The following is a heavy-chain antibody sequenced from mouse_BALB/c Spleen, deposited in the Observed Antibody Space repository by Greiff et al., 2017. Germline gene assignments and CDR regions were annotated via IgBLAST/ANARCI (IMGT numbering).Heavy chain of an antibody. CDR2: IWGDGST. D-gene: IGHD1-1*01. V-gene: IGHV2-6-7*01. Sequence: VQLQESGPGLVAPSQSLSITCTVSGFSLTGYGVNWVRQPPGKGLEWLGMIWGDGSTDYNSALKSRLSISKDNSKSQVFLKMNSLQTDDTARYYCARDYYGSSYNWYFDVWGAGTTVTVSS. J-gene: IGHJ1*01. CDR3: ARDYYGSSYNWYFDV. CDR1: GFSLTGYG.